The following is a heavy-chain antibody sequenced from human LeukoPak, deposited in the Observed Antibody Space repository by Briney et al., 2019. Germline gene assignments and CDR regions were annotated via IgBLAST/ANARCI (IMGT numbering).Heavy chain of an antibody. CDR1: GYSFTSYD. D-gene: IGHD3-22*01. J-gene: IGHJ5*02. Sequence: VASVKVSCKASGYSFTSYDINCVRQATGQGLEWMGWMNPNSGYTGYAQRFQGRITMTRNTSISTVYMELSSLRFEDTAIYYCARMTYDGSGPNPNWFDPWGQGTLVTVSS. CDR3: ARMTYDGSGPNPNWFDP. V-gene: IGHV1-8*01. CDR2: MNPNSGYT.